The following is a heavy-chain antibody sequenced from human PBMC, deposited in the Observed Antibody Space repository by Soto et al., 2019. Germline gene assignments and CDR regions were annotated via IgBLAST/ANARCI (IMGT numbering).Heavy chain of an antibody. V-gene: IGHV1-18*01. D-gene: IGHD2-15*01. J-gene: IGHJ4*02. CDR3: ARNSYCSGGSCYFDY. CDR2: ISAYNGNT. CDR1: GYTFTSYG. Sequence: ASVKVSCKASGYTFTSYGISWVRQAPGQGLEWMGLISAYNGNTNYAQKLQGRVTMTTDTSTSTAYMELRSLRSDDTAVYYCARNSYCSGGSCYFDYWGQGTLVTVSS.